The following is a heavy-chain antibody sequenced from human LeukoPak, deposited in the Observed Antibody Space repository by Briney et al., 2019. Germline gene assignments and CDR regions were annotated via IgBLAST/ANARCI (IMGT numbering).Heavy chain of an antibody. CDR3: ARDVGYCSGGSCYGYFQH. CDR1: GFTFSSYS. D-gene: IGHD2-15*01. Sequence: GSLRLSCAASGFTFSSYSMNWVRQAPGKGLEWVSSISSSSSYIYYADSVKGRFTISRDNAKNSLYLQMNSLRAEDTAAYYCARDVGYCSGGSCYGYFQHWGQGTLVTVSS. CDR2: ISSSSSYI. J-gene: IGHJ1*01. V-gene: IGHV3-21*01.